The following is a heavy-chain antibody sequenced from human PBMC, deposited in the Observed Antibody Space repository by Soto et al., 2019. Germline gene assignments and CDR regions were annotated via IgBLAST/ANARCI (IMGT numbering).Heavy chain of an antibody. V-gene: IGHV4-59*12. CDR1: GGSFSPND. CDR3: ARVPGP. CDR2: IYHSGST. Sequence: PSETLSLTCIVSGGSFSPNDWGWIRQPPGKGLEWIGYIYHSGSTYYNPSLKSRVTISVDRSKNQFSLKLSSVTAADTAVYYCARVPGPWGQGTLVTVSS. J-gene: IGHJ5*02. D-gene: IGHD3-10*01.